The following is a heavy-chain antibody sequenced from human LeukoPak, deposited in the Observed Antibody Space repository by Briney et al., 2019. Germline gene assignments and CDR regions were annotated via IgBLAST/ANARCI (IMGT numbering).Heavy chain of an antibody. J-gene: IGHJ4*02. Sequence: PGGSLRLSCAASGFTFSSYAMHWVRQAPGKGLEWVAVISYDGSNKYYADSVKGRFTISRDNSKNTLYLQMNSLRAEDTAVYYCARPLPTGYSGYEAPDYWVQGTLVTVSS. CDR2: ISYDGSNK. V-gene: IGHV3-30*04. CDR1: GFTFSSYA. CDR3: ARPLPTGYSGYEAPDY. D-gene: IGHD5-12*01.